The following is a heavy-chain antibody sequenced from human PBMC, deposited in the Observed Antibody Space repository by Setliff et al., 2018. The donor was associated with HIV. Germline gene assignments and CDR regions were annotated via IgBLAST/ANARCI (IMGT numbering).Heavy chain of an antibody. Sequence: ASVKVSCKASGYTCSSYGISWVRQAPGKGVEWMGWISAYNGNTNYAQKLQGRVTMTTDTSTSTAYMELRSLRSDDTAVYYCARGYYNFWSGYYDSCFPNPIDAFDIWGQGTMVTVSS. V-gene: IGHV1-18*01. CDR2: ISAYNGNT. CDR1: GYTCSSYG. CDR3: ARGYYNFWSGYYDSCFPNPIDAFDI. D-gene: IGHD3-3*01. J-gene: IGHJ3*02.